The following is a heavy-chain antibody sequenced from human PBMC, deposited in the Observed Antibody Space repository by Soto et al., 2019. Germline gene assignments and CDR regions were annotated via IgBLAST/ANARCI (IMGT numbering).Heavy chain of an antibody. CDR1: GGSFSGYY. CDR3: AREGVWGSYRYAGVDY. J-gene: IGHJ4*02. D-gene: IGHD3-16*02. CDR2: INHSGST. Sequence: TSETLSLTCAVYGGSFSGYYWSWIRQPPGKGLEWIGEINHSGSTNYNPSLKSRVTISVDTSKNQFSLKLSSVTAADTAVYYCAREGVWGSYRYAGVDYWGQGTLVTVSS. V-gene: IGHV4-34*01.